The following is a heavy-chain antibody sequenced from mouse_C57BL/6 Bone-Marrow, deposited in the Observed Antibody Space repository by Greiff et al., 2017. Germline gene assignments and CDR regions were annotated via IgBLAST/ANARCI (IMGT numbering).Heavy chain of an antibody. D-gene: IGHD1-2*01. J-gene: IGHJ4*01. CDR1: GFTFSDYG. V-gene: IGHV5-17*01. CDR3: ARGLLRRYYYAMDY. Sequence: EVHLVESGGGLVKPGGSLKLSCAASGFTFSDYGMPWVRQAPEKGLEWVAYISSGSSTIYYADTVKGRFTISRDNAKNTLFLQMTSLRSEDTAMYYCARGLLRRYYYAMDYWGQGTSVTVSS. CDR2: ISSGSSTI.